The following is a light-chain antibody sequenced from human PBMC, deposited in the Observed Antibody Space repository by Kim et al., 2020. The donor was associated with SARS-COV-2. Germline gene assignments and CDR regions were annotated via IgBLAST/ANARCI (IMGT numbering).Light chain of an antibody. J-gene: IGKJ4*01. CDR1: QSVSNNY. CDR3: QHYGTSPLT. CDR2: GAS. V-gene: IGKV3-20*01. Sequence: DIVLTQSPDTLSLSPGERATVSCRASQSVSNNYLAWYQQKPGQPPRLLIYGASSRATGIPDRFSGSGSETDFILTISRLDPEDFAVYYCQHYGTSPLTFGGGTKVDIK.